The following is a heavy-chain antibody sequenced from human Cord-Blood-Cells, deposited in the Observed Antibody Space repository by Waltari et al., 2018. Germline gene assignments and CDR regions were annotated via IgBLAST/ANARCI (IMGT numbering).Heavy chain of an antibody. Sequence: QVQLQESGPGLVKPSETLSLTCTVSGGSISSYYWSWIRQPPGKGLEWIGYIYYSGSTNCNPSRKSRVTISVDTSKNQFSLKLSSVTAADTAVYYCARGYSGSYYDYWGQGTLVTVSS. D-gene: IGHD1-26*01. V-gene: IGHV4-59*01. CDR1: GGSISSYY. CDR2: IYYSGST. CDR3: ARGYSGSYYDY. J-gene: IGHJ4*02.